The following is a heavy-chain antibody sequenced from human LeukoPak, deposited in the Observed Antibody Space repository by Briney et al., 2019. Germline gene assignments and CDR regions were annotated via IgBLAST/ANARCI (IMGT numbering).Heavy chain of an antibody. D-gene: IGHD6-13*01. Sequence: ASVKVSCKAPGYTFTGYYMHWVRQAPGQGLEWMGWINPNSGGTNYAQKLQGRVTMTTDTSTSTAYMELRSLRSDDTAVYYCARRSGWYGSFDYWGQGTLVTVSS. J-gene: IGHJ4*02. CDR2: INPNSGGT. CDR1: GYTFTGYY. V-gene: IGHV1-2*02. CDR3: ARRSGWYGSFDY.